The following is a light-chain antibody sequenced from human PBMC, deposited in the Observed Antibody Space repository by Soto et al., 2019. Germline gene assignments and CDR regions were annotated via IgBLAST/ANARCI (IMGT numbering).Light chain of an antibody. Sequence: EIVMTQSPATLSVSPGERATLSCRASQSVSSDLAWYHQKPGQAPRLLIYGASTRATGIPARFSGSGSGTEFTLTINSLQSEDFATYFCLQHKSYPWTFGQGTKVEL. CDR1: QSVSSD. V-gene: IGKV3-15*01. J-gene: IGKJ1*01. CDR3: LQHKSYPWT. CDR2: GAS.